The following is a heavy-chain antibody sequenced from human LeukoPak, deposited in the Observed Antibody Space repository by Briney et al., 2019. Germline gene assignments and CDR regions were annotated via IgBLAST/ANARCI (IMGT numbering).Heavy chain of an antibody. CDR2: INHSGST. CDR3: ASYYGSGSYSWFDP. D-gene: IGHD3-10*01. Sequence: SETLSLTCTVYGGSFSGYYWNWIRQPPGKGLEWIGEINHSGSTNYNPSLKSRVTISVDTSKNQFSLKLSSVTAADTAVYYCASYYGSGSYSWFDPWGQGTLVTVSS. CDR1: GGSFSGYY. V-gene: IGHV4-34*01. J-gene: IGHJ5*02.